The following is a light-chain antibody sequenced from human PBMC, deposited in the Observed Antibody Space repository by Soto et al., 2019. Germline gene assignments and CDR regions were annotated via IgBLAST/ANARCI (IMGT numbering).Light chain of an antibody. CDR1: SGHNSYA. CDR3: QTWGTGIRV. J-gene: IGLJ3*02. CDR2: LNSDGSH. Sequence: QSVLTQSPSASASLGASVKLTCTLSSGHNSYAIAWHQQQPEKGPRYLMKLNSDGSHTKGDGIPDRFSGSSSGAERYLTISSLQSEDEADYYCQTWGTGIRVFGGGTKFTVL. V-gene: IGLV4-69*01.